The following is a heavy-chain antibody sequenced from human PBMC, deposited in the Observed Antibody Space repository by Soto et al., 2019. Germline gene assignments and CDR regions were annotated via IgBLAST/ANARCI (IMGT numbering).Heavy chain of an antibody. D-gene: IGHD2-15*01. CDR2: VYHGGLT. V-gene: IGHV4-4*02. CDR1: RGSVTSENW. J-gene: IGHJ4*01. CDR3: ARSGGYCLDY. Sequence: QVQLQESGPGLVQPSGTLSLTCAVSRGSVTSENWWNWVRQPPGKGLEWIGEVYHGGLTNYNPSLRSRVTISLDRSRNHVFLELSFVTAADTAVYYCARSGGYCLDYWGHGTLAAVSS.